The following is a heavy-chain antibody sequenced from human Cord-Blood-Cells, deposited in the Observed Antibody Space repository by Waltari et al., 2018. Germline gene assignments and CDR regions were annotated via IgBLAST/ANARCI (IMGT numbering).Heavy chain of an antibody. J-gene: IGHJ3*02. Sequence: AEVKKPGESLKFSCKGSGYSFTSYWIGWVRQMPGKGLEWMGIIYPGDSDTRSSPSFQGQVTISADKSIRTAYLQWSSLKASDTAMNYCARHKAGGAQWRGIFDAVEIWGQGKMGTVSS. CDR2: IYPGDSDT. D-gene: IGHD6-19*01. CDR1: GYSFTSYW. CDR3: ARHKAGGAQWRGIFDAVEI. V-gene: IGHV5-51*01.